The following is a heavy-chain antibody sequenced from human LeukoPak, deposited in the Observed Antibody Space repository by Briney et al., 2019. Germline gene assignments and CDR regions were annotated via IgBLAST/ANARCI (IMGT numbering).Heavy chain of an antibody. Sequence: GGSLRLSCAASGFTFSSYAMSWVRQAPGKGLEWVSAISGGSTYYADSVKGRFTISRDNSKNTLYLQMNSLRAEDTAVYYCAKASSYSNFHYYYSTVWTSGAKGPRSPSP. CDR3: AKASSYSNFHYYYSTVWTS. V-gene: IGHV3-23*01. D-gene: IGHD4-11*01. CDR2: ISGGST. CDR1: GFTFSSYA. J-gene: IGHJ6*02.